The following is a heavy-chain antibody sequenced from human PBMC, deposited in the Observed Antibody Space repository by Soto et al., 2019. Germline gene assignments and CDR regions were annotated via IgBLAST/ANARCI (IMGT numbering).Heavy chain of an antibody. D-gene: IGHD3-3*01. CDR3: AKDTSGDFWSGYYIDY. CDR1: GFTFDDYA. Sequence: GGSLRLSCAASGFTFDDYAMHWVRQAPGKGLEWVSGISWNSGSIGYADSVKGRFTISRDNAKNSLYLQMNSLRAEDTALYYCAKDTSGDFWSGYYIDYWGQGTLVTVSS. J-gene: IGHJ4*02. V-gene: IGHV3-9*01. CDR2: ISWNSGSI.